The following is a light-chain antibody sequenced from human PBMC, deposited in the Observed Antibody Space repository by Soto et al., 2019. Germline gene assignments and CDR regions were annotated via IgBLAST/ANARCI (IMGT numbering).Light chain of an antibody. CDR2: DVS. CDR3: QQFNTYPIT. Sequence: ALQLTQSPSSLSASVGDRVTITCRASQDIRGALAWYQQKPGKPPKLLIFDVSSLQSGVPSRFSGSGFGTDFTLTISSLQPEDFATYYCQQFNTYPITFGQGTRLEIK. V-gene: IGKV1-13*02. CDR1: QDIRGA. J-gene: IGKJ5*01.